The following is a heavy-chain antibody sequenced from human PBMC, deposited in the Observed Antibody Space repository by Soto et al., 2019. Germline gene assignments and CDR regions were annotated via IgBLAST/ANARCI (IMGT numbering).Heavy chain of an antibody. CDR3: ARDPIVGAGVYYYYGMDV. Sequence: GASVKVSCKASGFTFTSSAVQWVRQARGQSLEWIGWIVVGSGNTNYAQKFQGRVTMTRDTSTSTVYMELSSLRSEDTAVYYCARDPIVGAGVYYYYGMDVWGQGTTVTVSS. V-gene: IGHV1-58*01. D-gene: IGHD1-26*01. CDR2: IVVGSGNT. J-gene: IGHJ6*02. CDR1: GFTFTSSA.